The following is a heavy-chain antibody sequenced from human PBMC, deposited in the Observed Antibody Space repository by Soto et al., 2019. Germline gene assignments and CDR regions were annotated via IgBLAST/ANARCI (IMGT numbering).Heavy chain of an antibody. CDR1: GYSFTSYW. Sequence: GESLKISCKGSGYSFTSYWIGWVRQMPGKGLEWMGIIYPGDSDTRYSPSFQGQVTISADKSISTAYLQWSSLKASDTAMYYCARPLIAAIRAGAFDIWGQGTMVTVSS. D-gene: IGHD6-13*01. J-gene: IGHJ3*02. V-gene: IGHV5-51*01. CDR3: ARPLIAAIRAGAFDI. CDR2: IYPGDSDT.